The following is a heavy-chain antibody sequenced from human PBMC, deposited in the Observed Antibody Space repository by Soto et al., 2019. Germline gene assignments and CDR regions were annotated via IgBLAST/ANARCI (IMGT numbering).Heavy chain of an antibody. V-gene: IGHV3-30-3*01. Sequence: HPGGSLRLSCAASGFTFSSYAMHWVRQAPGKGLEWVAVISYDGSNKYYADSVKGRFTISRDNSKNTLYLQMNSLRAEDTAVYYCARDSYDSSGYYGKYYYYGMDVWGQGTTVTVSS. CDR3: ARDSYDSSGYYGKYYYYGMDV. D-gene: IGHD3-22*01. J-gene: IGHJ6*02. CDR1: GFTFSSYA. CDR2: ISYDGSNK.